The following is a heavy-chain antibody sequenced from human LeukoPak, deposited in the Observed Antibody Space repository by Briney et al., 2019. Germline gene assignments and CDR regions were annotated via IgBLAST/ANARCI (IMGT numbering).Heavy chain of an antibody. CDR3: ARERKWDIVVVPAAMSDYYGMDV. Sequence: ASVKVSCKASGYTFTGYYMHWVRQAPGQGLEWMGWINPNSGGTNYAQKFQGRVTMTRDTSISAAYMELSRLGSDDTAVYYCARERKWDIVVVPAAMSDYYGMDVWGQGTTVTVSS. D-gene: IGHD2-2*01. CDR1: GYTFTGYY. CDR2: INPNSGGT. V-gene: IGHV1-2*02. J-gene: IGHJ6*02.